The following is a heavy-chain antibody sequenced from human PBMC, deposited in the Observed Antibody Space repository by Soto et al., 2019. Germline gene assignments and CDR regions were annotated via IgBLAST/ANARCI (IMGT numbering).Heavy chain of an antibody. CDR1: GYSISSSNW. D-gene: IGHD1-26*01. Sequence: QVQLQESGPGLVKPSDTLSLTCAVSGYSISSSNWWGWIRQPPGKGLEWIGYIDYSGTTYYNPSLKSRVTMSVDTSKHQFSQKLTSVTAVGTAVYYCARREIEGPIDCWGQGTLVTVSS. CDR2: IDYSGTT. V-gene: IGHV4-28*01. J-gene: IGHJ4*02. CDR3: ARREIEGPIDC.